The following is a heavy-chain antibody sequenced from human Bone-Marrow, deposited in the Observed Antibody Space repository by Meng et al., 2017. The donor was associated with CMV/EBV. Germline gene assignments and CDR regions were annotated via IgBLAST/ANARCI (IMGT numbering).Heavy chain of an antibody. CDR3: ARVNYDTWNAYYPYYFDY. Sequence: ASVKVSCKASGYTFTDYFIHWVRQAPGQGLEWVGWINPKRDDTRLAQKFQGRVTLTGDTSISTVYMDLSRLQSDDTAVYYCARVNYDTWNAYYPYYFDYWGQGALVT. J-gene: IGHJ4*02. CDR1: GYTFTDYF. V-gene: IGHV1-2*02. CDR2: INPKRDDT. D-gene: IGHD3-3*01.